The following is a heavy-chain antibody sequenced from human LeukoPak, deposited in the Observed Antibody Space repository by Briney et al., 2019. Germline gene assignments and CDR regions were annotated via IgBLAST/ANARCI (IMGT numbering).Heavy chain of an antibody. V-gene: IGHV4-31*03. J-gene: IGHJ3*02. D-gene: IGHD5-24*01. Sequence: PSETLSLTCTVSGGSISSGGYYWSWIRQHPGKGLEWIGYIYYSGSTYYNPSPKSRVTISVDTSKNQFCLKLSSVTDADSAEYYCAREIEMATSKDAFDIWGQGTMVTVSS. CDR3: AREIEMATSKDAFDI. CDR1: GGSISSGGYY. CDR2: IYYSGST.